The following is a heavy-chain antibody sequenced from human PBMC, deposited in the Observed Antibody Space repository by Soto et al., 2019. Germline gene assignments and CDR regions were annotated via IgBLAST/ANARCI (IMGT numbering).Heavy chain of an antibody. J-gene: IGHJ6*02. CDR3: ARVVGGALVRGGMDV. Sequence: HLGGSLRLSCAASGFTVSSNYMSWVRQAPGKGLEWVSVIYSGGSTYYADSVKGRFTISRDNAKNSLYLQMNSLRAEDTAVYYCARVVGGALVRGGMDVWGQGTTVTVSS. V-gene: IGHV3-53*01. CDR2: IYSGGST. D-gene: IGHD6-13*01. CDR1: GFTVSSNY.